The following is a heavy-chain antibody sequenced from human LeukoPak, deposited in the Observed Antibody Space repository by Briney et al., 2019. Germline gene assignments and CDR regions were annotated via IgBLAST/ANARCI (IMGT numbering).Heavy chain of an antibody. J-gene: IGHJ3*02. Sequence: GGSLRLSCAASGFTFSSYGMHWVRQAPGKGLVWVAVISYDGSNKYYADSVKGRFTISRDNSKNTLYLQMNSLRAEDTAVYYGAKVGYSSGWTPDAFDIWGQGTMVTVSS. CDR2: ISYDGSNK. V-gene: IGHV3-30*18. CDR1: GFTFSSYG. CDR3: AKVGYSSGWTPDAFDI. D-gene: IGHD6-19*01.